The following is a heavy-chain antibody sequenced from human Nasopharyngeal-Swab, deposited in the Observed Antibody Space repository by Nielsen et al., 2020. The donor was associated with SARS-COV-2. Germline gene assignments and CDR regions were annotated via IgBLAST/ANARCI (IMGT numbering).Heavy chain of an antibody. J-gene: IGHJ4*02. V-gene: IGHV1-46*01. CDR3: AGEGSGEKKFDF. CDR2: ISSSGTSA. D-gene: IGHD6-19*01. Sequence: WIRQPPGKGLEWMAYISSSGTSANYAPNIQGRVTMTRDTATSTIYMELSSLTSEDTAVYYCAGEGSGEKKFDFWGQGTLVTVSS.